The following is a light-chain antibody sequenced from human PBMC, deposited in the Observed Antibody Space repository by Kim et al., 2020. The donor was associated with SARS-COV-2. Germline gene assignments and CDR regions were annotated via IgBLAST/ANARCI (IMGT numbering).Light chain of an antibody. CDR1: ESVSGNH. CDR2: AAS. J-gene: IGKJ1*01. CDR3: QQYGASPPWT. Sequence: GERATLSCRASESVSGNHLGWFQQKPGQPPRLLIYAASIRATGIPDRFSGSVSGTDFSLTISRLEPEDFAVYYCQQYGASPPWTFGLGTKVDIK. V-gene: IGKV3-20*01.